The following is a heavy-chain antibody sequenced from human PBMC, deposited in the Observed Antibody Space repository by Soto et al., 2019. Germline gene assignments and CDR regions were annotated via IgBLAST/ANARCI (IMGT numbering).Heavy chain of an antibody. J-gene: IGHJ6*02. CDR2: MNPNSGNT. D-gene: IGHD2-2*01. Sequence: GLEWMGWMNPNSGNTGYAQKFQGRVTMTRNTSISTAYMELSSLRSEDTAVYYCARARYCSSTSCYPALTPAIGYGMDVWGHGTTVIVTS. V-gene: IGHV1-8*01. CDR3: ARARYCSSTSCYPALTPAIGYGMDV.